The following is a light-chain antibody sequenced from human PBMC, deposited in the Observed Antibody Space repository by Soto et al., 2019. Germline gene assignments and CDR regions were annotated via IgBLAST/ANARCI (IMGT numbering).Light chain of an antibody. CDR2: GAS. J-gene: IGKJ2*01. CDR3: QQYGRTPYT. V-gene: IGKV3-20*01. CDR1: QSVDSNY. Sequence: ETVVTQSPGTLSLSPGERATLSCRASQSVDSNYLVWYQQKPGQAPRLLIYGASTRATGIPDRFSGSGSGTDFTLTISKLEPEDFAVYHCQQYGRTPYTFGQGTKLEIK.